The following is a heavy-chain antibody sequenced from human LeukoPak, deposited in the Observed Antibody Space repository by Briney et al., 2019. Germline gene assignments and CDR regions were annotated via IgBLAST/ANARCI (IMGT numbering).Heavy chain of an antibody. CDR2: IYYSGST. V-gene: IGHV4-39*01. J-gene: IGHJ4*02. CDR3: ASFLFEVGMLSDY. CDR1: SGSISSSGYY. Sequence: PSETLSLTCTVSSGSISSSGYYWGWIRQPPGKGLEWIGSIYYSGSTYYNPSLKSRLTISVDTSKNQFSLQLSSVTAADTAVYYCASFLFEVGMLSDYWGQGTLVTVSS. D-gene: IGHD3-3*01.